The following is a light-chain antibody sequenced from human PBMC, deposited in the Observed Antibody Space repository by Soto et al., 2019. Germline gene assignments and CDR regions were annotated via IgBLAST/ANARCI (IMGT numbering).Light chain of an antibody. CDR1: QSIGTN. J-gene: IGKJ2*01. Sequence: EIQMTPSPSSLSASVGDIVTIPCRASQSIGTNLNWYHQKPGKAPNLLIYDASSLQSGVPSRFSGSGSGTDFTLTISSLQPEDVATYFCQQYYSFPRTFGQGTKVDIK. CDR3: QQYYSFPRT. V-gene: IGKV1-39*01. CDR2: DAS.